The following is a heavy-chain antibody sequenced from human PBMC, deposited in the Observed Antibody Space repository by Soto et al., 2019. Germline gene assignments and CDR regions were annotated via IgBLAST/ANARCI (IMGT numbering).Heavy chain of an antibody. CDR1: GFTFSSYG. Sequence: QVQLVESGGGVVQPGRSLRLSCAASGFTFSSYGMHWVRQAPGKGLELVAVIWYDGSNKYYADSVKGRFTISRDNSKNTLYLQMNSLRAEDTAVYYCARDYSIYFDYWGQGTLVTVSS. CDR2: IWYDGSNK. CDR3: ARDYSIYFDY. J-gene: IGHJ4*02. D-gene: IGHD4-4*01. V-gene: IGHV3-33*01.